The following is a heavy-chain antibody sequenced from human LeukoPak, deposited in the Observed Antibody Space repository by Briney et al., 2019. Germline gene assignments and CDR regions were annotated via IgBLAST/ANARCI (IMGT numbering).Heavy chain of an antibody. D-gene: IGHD4-23*01. V-gene: IGHV3-23*01. CDR2: VSGSGGST. J-gene: IGHJ4*02. Sequence: GGSLRLSCAASRFTFSSYAMSWVRQAPGKGLEWVSIVSGSGGSTHYADSVEGRFTISRDNSKNTLSLQMNSLRAEDTALYYCARERWSTTAFDYWGQGTLVTVSS. CDR3: ARERWSTTAFDY. CDR1: RFTFSSYA.